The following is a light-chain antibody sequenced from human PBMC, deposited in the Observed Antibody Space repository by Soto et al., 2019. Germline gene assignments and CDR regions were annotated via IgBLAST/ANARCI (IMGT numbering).Light chain of an antibody. CDR3: SSYTRGITLV. CDR2: EVS. J-gene: IGLJ2*01. V-gene: IGLV2-14*01. CDR1: SSDVGGYDF. Sequence: QSALTQPASVSGSPGQSITISCTGTSSDVGGYDFVSWYQQHPGRAPKLMIYEVSNRPSGVSIRFSGSKSGNTASLTISGLQAEYEADYYCSSYTRGITLVFGGGTKLTVL.